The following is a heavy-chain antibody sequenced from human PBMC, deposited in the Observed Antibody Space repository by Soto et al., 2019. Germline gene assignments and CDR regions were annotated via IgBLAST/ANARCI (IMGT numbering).Heavy chain of an antibody. J-gene: IGHJ4*02. CDR1: GDSISPFS. CDR2: ISHSGST. CDR3: ARQIAAAGIFQYFDY. V-gene: IGHV4-59*08. Sequence: PSETLSLTCTVSGDSISPFSWSWVRQPPGKGLQWIGYISHSGSTNYNPSLKSRVTISVDTSKNQFSLKLSSVTAADTAVYYCARQIAAAGIFQYFDYWGQGTLVTVSS. D-gene: IGHD6-13*01.